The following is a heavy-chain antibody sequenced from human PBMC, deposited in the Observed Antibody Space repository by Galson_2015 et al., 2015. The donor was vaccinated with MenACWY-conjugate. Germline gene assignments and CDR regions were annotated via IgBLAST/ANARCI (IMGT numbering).Heavy chain of an antibody. Sequence: PALVKPPQTLTLTCTCSGFSLSTSGVGVGWFRQPPGKALECLALIYWDDDKRYSPSLKSRLSITRDTSKNQVVLTMTNMDPVDTATYYCAHRSNYYGSGSYNWFDPWGQGTLVTVSS. V-gene: IGHV2-5*02. J-gene: IGHJ5*02. CDR1: GFSLSTSGVG. CDR3: AHRSNYYGSGSYNWFDP. D-gene: IGHD3-10*01. CDR2: IYWDDDK.